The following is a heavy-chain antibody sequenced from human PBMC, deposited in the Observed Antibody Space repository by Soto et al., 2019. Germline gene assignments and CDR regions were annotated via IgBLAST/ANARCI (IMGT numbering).Heavy chain of an antibody. CDR2: IWYDGSNK. Sequence: QVQLVESGGGVVQPGTSLTLSCAASGFTFSSYGMHWVRQAPGKGLDWVAVIWYDGSNKYYADSVKGRVTISRDNSKNTLYRQMNSLRGEDKAVYYCVRDWGGAVATVVWGQGTTVTVSS. D-gene: IGHD5-12*01. CDR3: VRDWGGAVATVV. J-gene: IGHJ6*02. V-gene: IGHV3-33*01. CDR1: GFTFSSYG.